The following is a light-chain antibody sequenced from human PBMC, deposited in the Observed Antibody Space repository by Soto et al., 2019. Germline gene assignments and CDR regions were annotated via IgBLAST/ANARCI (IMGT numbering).Light chain of an antibody. V-gene: IGKV1-27*01. CDR3: QKYGSAPIT. Sequence: DIQMTQSPSSLSASVGDIVTITCRASQGINNYLAWYQQKPGKVPNLLMYASSTLQSGGPSRFSGSGSGTEFTLTISSLQPEDVATYYCQKYGSAPITVGPGTRLEIK. CDR1: QGINNY. J-gene: IGKJ5*01. CDR2: ASS.